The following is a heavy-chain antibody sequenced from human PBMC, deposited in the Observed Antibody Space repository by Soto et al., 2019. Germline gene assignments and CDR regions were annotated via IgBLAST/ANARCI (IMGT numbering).Heavy chain of an antibody. CDR3: ARDSSRILPKIRPRAKGPFDI. D-gene: IGHD2-15*01. CDR2: INPNSGET. V-gene: IGHV1-2*02. J-gene: IGHJ3*02. Sequence: ASVKVSCKTSGYTSTDFFIHWVRQAPGQGLEWMGWINPNSGETHYAQKLQGSVMMTTDTSVTTAYLEVSSLRFDDTALYYCARDSSRILPKIRPRAKGPFDIWGQGTMVTVSS. CDR1: GYTSTDFF.